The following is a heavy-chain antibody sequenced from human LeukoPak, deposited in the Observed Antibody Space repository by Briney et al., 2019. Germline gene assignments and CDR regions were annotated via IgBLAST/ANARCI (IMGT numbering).Heavy chain of an antibody. CDR1: GGSFSGYY. CDR2: INHSGST. V-gene: IGHV4-34*01. J-gene: IGHJ6*04. CDR3: ARGRAMVRGYKVYYYYGMDV. Sequence: SETLSLTCAVYGGSFSGYYWSWIRQPPGKGLEWIGEINHSGSTNYNPSLKSRVTISVDTSKSQFSLKLSSVTAADTAVYYCARGRAMVRGYKVYYYYGMDVWGKGTTVTVSS. D-gene: IGHD3-10*01.